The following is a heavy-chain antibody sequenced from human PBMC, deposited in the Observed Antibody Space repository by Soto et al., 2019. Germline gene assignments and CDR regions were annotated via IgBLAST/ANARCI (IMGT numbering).Heavy chain of an antibody. CDR1: EFSISPYW. J-gene: IGHJ5*01. CDR3: AKDLEVVGANRWGYDS. V-gene: IGHV3-7*01. Sequence: EVQLVESGGDLVQPGGSLRLSCVASEFSISPYWMSWVRQAPGKGLEWVANIKEDGSAARYVDSARDRFLISRDNTKNTLYLEIDSLRAEDTAVYYCAKDLEVVGANRWGYDSWGQGTLVTVSS. CDR2: IKEDGSAA. D-gene: IGHD1-26*01.